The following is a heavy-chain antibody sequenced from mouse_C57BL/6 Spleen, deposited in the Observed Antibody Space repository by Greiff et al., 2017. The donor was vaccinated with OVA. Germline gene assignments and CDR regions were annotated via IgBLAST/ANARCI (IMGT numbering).Heavy chain of an antibody. CDR3: ARGGTWWYFDV. CDR2: IDPSDSYT. CDR1: GYTFTSYW. V-gene: IGHV1-50*01. D-gene: IGHD3-3*01. J-gene: IGHJ1*03. Sequence: QVQLQQPGAELVKPGASVKLSCKASGYTFTSYWMQWVKQRPGQGLEWIGEIDPSDSYTNYNQKFKGKATLTVDTSSSTAYMQLSSLTSEDSAVYYCARGGTWWYFDVWGTGTTVTVSS.